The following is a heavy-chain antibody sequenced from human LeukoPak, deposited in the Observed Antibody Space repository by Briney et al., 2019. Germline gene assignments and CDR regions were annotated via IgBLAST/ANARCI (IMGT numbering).Heavy chain of an antibody. CDR2: IRYDGSNK. V-gene: IGHV3-30*02. CDR1: GFTFGSYG. D-gene: IGHD1-26*01. Sequence: TGGSLRLSCAASGFTFGSYGMRWVRQAPGKGLEWVALIRYDGSNKYYADSVKGRFTISRDNSKNTLYLQMNSLRAEDTAVYYCARDWAVGAKTPYYYYGMDVWGQGTTVTVSS. J-gene: IGHJ6*02. CDR3: ARDWAVGAKTPYYYYGMDV.